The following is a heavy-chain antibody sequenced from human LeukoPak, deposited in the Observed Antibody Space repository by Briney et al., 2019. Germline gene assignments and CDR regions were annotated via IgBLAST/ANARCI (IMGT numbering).Heavy chain of an antibody. CDR2: IYSGGGT. V-gene: IGHV3-66*01. Sequence: GGSLRLSCVVSGFTVSNNYMSWVRQAPGKGLEWVSVIYSGGGTYYADSVKGRFTISRDNSKDTLFLQMNSLRAEDTVVYYCARVEIVGPTEFDYWGQGTLVTVSS. J-gene: IGHJ4*02. D-gene: IGHD1-26*01. CDR3: ARVEIVGPTEFDY. CDR1: GFTVSNNY.